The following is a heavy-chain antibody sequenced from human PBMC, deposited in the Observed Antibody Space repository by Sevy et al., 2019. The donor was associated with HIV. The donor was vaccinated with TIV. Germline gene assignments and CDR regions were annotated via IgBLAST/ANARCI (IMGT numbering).Heavy chain of an antibody. J-gene: IGHJ4*02. CDR3: VREGVGGYSYSLDC. CDR1: GFTFSSYW. D-gene: IGHD5-18*01. V-gene: IGHV3-7*01. CDR2: MKEDGSER. Sequence: GGCLRLSCAASGFTFSSYWMSWVRQAPGKGLEWVATMKEDGSERNYVDSVKGRFTISRDNAKNSLYLQMNSLRVEDTAVYYCVREGVGGYSYSLDCWGQGTLVTVSS.